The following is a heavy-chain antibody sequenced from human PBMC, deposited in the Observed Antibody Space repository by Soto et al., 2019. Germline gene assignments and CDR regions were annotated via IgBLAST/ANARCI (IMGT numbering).Heavy chain of an antibody. V-gene: IGHV4-59*01. Sequence: SGTPSPPRSVSGRSMRSNFWSLSRPSPDQGPEGLGYVFYGGTDYTPSLGGRVSMSVETSKSQFSLKLTSVTVADTAVYYCASYRGALYFGSWGPGILVTVSS. CDR3: ASYRGALYFGS. CDR2: VFYGGT. CDR1: GRSMRSNF. J-gene: IGHJ4*02. D-gene: IGHD3-16*01.